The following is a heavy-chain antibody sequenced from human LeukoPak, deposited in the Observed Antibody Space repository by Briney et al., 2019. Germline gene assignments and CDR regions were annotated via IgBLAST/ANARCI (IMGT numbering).Heavy chain of an antibody. CDR1: GYTFTSYY. CDR2: INPSGGST. J-gene: IGHJ3*02. Sequence: ASVKVSCKASGYTFTSYYMHWVRQAPGQGLEWMGIINPSGGSTSYAQKFQGRVTMTRDTSTSTVYMELSSLRSEDTAVYYCARDSKRGYSGRMAFDIWGQGTMVTVSS. D-gene: IGHD5-18*01. V-gene: IGHV1-46*01. CDR3: ARDSKRGYSGRMAFDI.